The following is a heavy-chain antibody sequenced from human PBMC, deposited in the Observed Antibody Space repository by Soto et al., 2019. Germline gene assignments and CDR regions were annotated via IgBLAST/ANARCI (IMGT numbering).Heavy chain of an antibody. CDR3: AIARVADSSLDH. D-gene: IGHD3-3*01. CDR2: IWSAGLT. J-gene: IGHJ4*02. CDR1: GFTVSSKY. V-gene: IGHV3-53*01. Sequence: PGGSLRLSCAASGFTVSSKYMNWVRQAPGKGLEWVSIIWSAGLTYYADSVKGRFTISRDNPRNTLFLHVNSPRADDTAVYYCAIARVADSSLDHWGQGTLVTVSS.